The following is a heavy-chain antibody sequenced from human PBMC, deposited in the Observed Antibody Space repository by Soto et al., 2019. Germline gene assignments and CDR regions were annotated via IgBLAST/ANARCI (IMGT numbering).Heavy chain of an antibody. Sequence: EVQLLESGGGLVHPGGSLRLSCAASGFTFSTHAMTWVRQAPGKGLEWVSAISGSSGGTYYADSVKDRFTISRDISKNTLYLQMNSLRVEDTAVYYCARGGSWLEYWGQGTLVTVPS. D-gene: IGHD1-26*01. CDR1: GFTFSTHA. CDR3: ARGGSWLEY. CDR2: ISGSSGGT. J-gene: IGHJ4*02. V-gene: IGHV3-23*01.